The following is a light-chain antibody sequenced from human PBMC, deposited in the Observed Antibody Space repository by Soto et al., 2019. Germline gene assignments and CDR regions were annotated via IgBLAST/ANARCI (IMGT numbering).Light chain of an antibody. CDR1: QGISSW. J-gene: IGKJ1*01. V-gene: IGKV1-12*01. CDR2: GAS. Sequence: DIQMTQSPSSVSASVGDRVTITCRASQGISSWLAWHQQKPGKAPKLLIYGASRLQSGVPSRFSGSGSGTDFALTISSLQPEDFATYYCQQASTFPPWSFGQGTRWIS. CDR3: QQASTFPPWS.